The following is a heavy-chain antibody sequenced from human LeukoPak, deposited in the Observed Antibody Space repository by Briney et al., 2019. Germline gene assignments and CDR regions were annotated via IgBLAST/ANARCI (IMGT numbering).Heavy chain of an antibody. CDR1: GGSISSSSYY. Sequence: SETLSLTCTVSGGSISSSSYYWGWLRQPPGKGLEWIVSIYYSGSTYYKPSLKSRVTISVDTSKNQFSLKLSSVTAADTAVYYCARLFYDFWSGHYYYYMDVWGKGTTVTVSS. V-gene: IGHV4-39*01. CDR3: ARLFYDFWSGHYYYYMDV. D-gene: IGHD3-3*01. CDR2: IYYSGST. J-gene: IGHJ6*03.